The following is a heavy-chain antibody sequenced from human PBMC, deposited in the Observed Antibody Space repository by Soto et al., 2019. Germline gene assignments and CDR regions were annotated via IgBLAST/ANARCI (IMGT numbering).Heavy chain of an antibody. CDR2: LDQSGGT. J-gene: IGHJ6*02. CDR3: AREDSYGWSGGSLDV. D-gene: IGHD6-19*01. V-gene: IGHV4-34*01. CDR1: GDSLRGQS. Sequence: QVQLQQWGAGLLKASETLSLTCAVVGDSLRGQSWNWIRQSPGKGLEWIGELDQSGGTNYNPSLKSRATISDDTSKNQCSLTLSSVTAADTAVYYCAREDSYGWSGGSLDVWGQGTTVTVSS.